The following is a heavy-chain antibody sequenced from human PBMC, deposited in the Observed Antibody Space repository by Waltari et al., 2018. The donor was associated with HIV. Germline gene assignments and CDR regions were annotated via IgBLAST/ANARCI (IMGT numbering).Heavy chain of an antibody. CDR3: ARIDGYYYYGMDV. V-gene: IGHV2-26*01. CDR2: IFSNDEK. J-gene: IGHJ6*02. Sequence: VTLKESGPVLVKPTETLTLTCTVAGISLRNASMGVSWIRQPPGKDLEWLAHIFSNDEKSYSTSLKSRLTISKDTSNSPVVLTMTNMDPVDTATYYCARIDGYYYYGMDVWGQGTTVTVSS. CDR1: GISLRNASMG.